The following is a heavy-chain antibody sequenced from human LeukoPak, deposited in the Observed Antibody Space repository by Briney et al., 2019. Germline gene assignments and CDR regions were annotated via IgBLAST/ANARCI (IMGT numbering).Heavy chain of an antibody. CDR1: GASISTYY. CDR3: ARAYCGTLPAKD. V-gene: IGHV4-59*01. D-gene: IGHD1-26*01. J-gene: IGHJ4*02. Sequence: SETLSLTCTVSGASISTYYWSWIRQPPGKGLEWIGYIYYSGTTNYNPSLKSRVTISVDTSKNQFSLKLTSVTAADTAVYYCARAYCGTLPAKDWGQGTLVTVSS. CDR2: IYYSGTT.